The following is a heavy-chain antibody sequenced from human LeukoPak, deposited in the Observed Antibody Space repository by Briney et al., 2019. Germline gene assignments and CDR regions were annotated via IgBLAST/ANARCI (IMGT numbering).Heavy chain of an antibody. J-gene: IGHJ3*02. CDR1: GDSISSCH. CDR3: ARSGTITFDI. CDR2: IYTSGST. V-gene: IGHV4-4*07. D-gene: IGHD5-24*01. Sequence: SETLSLTCTVSGDSISSCHWSWIRQPAGKGLEWIGPIYTSGSTNYNPSLKSRVTMSVDTSKNQFSLKLSSVTAADTAVYYCARSGTITFDIWGQGTMVTVSS.